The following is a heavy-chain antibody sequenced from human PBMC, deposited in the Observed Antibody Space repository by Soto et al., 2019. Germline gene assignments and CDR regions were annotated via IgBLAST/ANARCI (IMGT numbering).Heavy chain of an antibody. J-gene: IGHJ4*02. CDR2: INPNSGGT. D-gene: IGHD3-9*01. CDR3: ARVPRGVTWLLSSFDY. V-gene: IGHV1-2*02. CDR1: GYTFTGYY. Sequence: GASVKVSCKASGYTFTGYYMHWVRQAPGQGLEWMGWINPNSGGTNYAQKFQGRVTITADESTSTAYMELSSLRSEDTAVYYCARVPRGVTWLLSSFDYWGQGTLVTVSS.